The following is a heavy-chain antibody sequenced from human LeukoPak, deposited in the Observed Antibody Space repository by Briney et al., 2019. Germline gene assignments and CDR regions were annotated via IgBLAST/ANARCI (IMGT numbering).Heavy chain of an antibody. CDR1: GYTFTGYY. V-gene: IGHV1-2*02. Sequence: GASVKVSFKASGYTFTGYYMHWVRQAPGQGLEWMGWINPNSGGTNYAQKFQGRVTMTRDTSISTAYMELSRLRSDDTAVYYCARDKAAAGTGEFDYWGQGTLVTVSS. J-gene: IGHJ4*02. CDR2: INPNSGGT. CDR3: ARDKAAAGTGEFDY. D-gene: IGHD6-13*01.